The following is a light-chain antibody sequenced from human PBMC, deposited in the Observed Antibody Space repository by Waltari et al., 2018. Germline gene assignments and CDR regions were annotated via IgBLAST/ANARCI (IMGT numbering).Light chain of an antibody. Sequence: DIVMTQSPDSLAVSLGERATINCKSSQSVLYSSNNKNYLAWYQQKPGQPPKLLRYWASTRESGVPDRFSGSGSVTDFTLTISSLQAEDVAVYYCQQYYSTPLTFGGGTKVEIK. V-gene: IGKV4-1*01. CDR2: WAS. J-gene: IGKJ4*01. CDR3: QQYYSTPLT. CDR1: QSVLYSSNNKNY.